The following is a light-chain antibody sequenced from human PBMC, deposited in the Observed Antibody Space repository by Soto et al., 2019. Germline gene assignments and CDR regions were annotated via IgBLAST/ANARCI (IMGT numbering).Light chain of an antibody. CDR3: QQYYTTPTWT. CDR2: WAS. Sequence: IVMTQSPDSLTLSLGERATINCKSSQSVFSRFRNKNYLGWFQQKPGQTPRLLIYWASTRESGVPDRFSGSGSGTDFTLTIDSLQAEDVAVYYCQQYYTTPTWTFGQGTKVDIK. V-gene: IGKV4-1*01. J-gene: IGKJ1*01. CDR1: QSVFSRFRNKNY.